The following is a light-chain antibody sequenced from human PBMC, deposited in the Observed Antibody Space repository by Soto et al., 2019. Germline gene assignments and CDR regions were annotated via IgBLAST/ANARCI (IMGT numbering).Light chain of an antibody. J-gene: IGLJ2*01. Sequence: QLVLTQSSSASASLGSSVKLTCTLSSGYSNYIIAWHQQQPGKAPRHLMKLEASGSYNKGSGIPDRFSGSSSGADRYLTISNLQFEDEADYYCETWDSSSHVVFGGGTKLTVL. CDR3: ETWDSSSHVV. CDR2: LEASGSY. CDR1: SGYSNYI. V-gene: IGLV4-60*02.